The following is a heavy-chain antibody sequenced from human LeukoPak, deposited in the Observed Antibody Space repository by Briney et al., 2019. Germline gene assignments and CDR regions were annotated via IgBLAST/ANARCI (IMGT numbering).Heavy chain of an antibody. CDR2: ISPSGGST. CDR1: GYTFTNYY. J-gene: IGHJ4*02. V-gene: IGHV1-46*01. D-gene: IGHD2-2*01. CDR3: ARAPDTSAWSGNF. Sequence: ASVKVSCKASGYTFTNYYMYWVRQAPGQGLEWMGVISPSGGSTSFAQKFQGRVTMTRDTSTSTVYMELSSLGSEDTAVYYSARAPDTSAWSGNFWGQGTLVTVSS.